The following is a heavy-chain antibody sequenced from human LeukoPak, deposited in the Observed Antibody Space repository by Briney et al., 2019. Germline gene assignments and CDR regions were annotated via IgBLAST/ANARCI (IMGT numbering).Heavy chain of an antibody. V-gene: IGHV4-30-4*01. J-gene: IGHJ4*02. CDR2: IYYSGST. CDR1: GGSVSSGSYY. D-gene: IGHD5-18*01. Sequence: PSETLSLTCTVSGGSVSSGSYYWSWIRQPPGKGLEWIGYIYYSGSTYYNPSLKSRVTISVDTSKNQFSLKLSSVTAADTAVYYCAMLPRELGRDTHTAMVTDYWGQGTLVTVSS. CDR3: AMLPRELGRDTHTAMVTDY.